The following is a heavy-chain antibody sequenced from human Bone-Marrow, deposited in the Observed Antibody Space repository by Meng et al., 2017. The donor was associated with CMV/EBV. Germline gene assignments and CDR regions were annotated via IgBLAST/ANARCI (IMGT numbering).Heavy chain of an antibody. Sequence: QVQLVHAGAELKHPVSSVKVSCKASGGTFSSYAISWVRQHTVQGLEWMGGSNPNSGGTNYAQKIQGRVTMTRDTSISTAYMGLSSLRSDDTAVYYCARGYDSSGYQDYWGQGTLVTVSS. CDR1: GGTFSSYA. D-gene: IGHD3-22*01. J-gene: IGHJ4*02. V-gene: IGHV1-2*02. CDR2: SNPNSGGT. CDR3: ARGYDSSGYQDY.